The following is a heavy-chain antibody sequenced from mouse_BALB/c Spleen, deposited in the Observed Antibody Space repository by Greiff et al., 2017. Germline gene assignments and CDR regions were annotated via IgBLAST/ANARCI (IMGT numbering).Heavy chain of an antibody. CDR2: ISSGGGST. V-gene: IGHV5-12-1*01. D-gene: IGHD2-13*01. CDR1: GFAFSSYD. CDR3: ARHGLLYYAMDY. J-gene: IGHJ4*01. Sequence: EVQRVESGGGLVKPGGSLKLSCAASGFAFSSYDMSWVRQTPEKRLEWVAYISSGGGSTYYPDTVKGRFTISRDNAKNTLYLQMSSLKSEDTAMYYCARHGLLYYAMDYWGQGTSVTVSS.